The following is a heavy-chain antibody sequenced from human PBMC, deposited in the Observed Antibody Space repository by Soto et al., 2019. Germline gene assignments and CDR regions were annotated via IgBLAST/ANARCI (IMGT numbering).Heavy chain of an antibody. J-gene: IGHJ6*02. CDR3: AREDCSGGSCYDYGMEV. D-gene: IGHD2-15*01. V-gene: IGHV1-2*04. Sequence: ASVKVSCKASGYTFTGYYMHWVRQAPGQGLEWMGWINPNSGGTNYAQKFQGWVTMTRDTSISTAYMELSRLRSDDTAVHYCAREDCSGGSCYDYGMEVWGQGTTVTVSS. CDR1: GYTFTGYY. CDR2: INPNSGGT.